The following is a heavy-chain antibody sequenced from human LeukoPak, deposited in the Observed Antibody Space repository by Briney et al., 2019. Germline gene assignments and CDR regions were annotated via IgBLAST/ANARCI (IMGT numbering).Heavy chain of an antibody. Sequence: ASETLSLTSTVSGCSISSYYWSWIRQPPGKGLEWIGYIYYSGSTNYNPSLKSRVTISVDTSKNQFSLKLSSVTAADTAVYYCARVRISWYGHYFAYWGRGTLATVSS. V-gene: IGHV4-59*01. CDR1: GCSISSYY. CDR2: IYYSGST. J-gene: IGHJ4*02. CDR3: ARVRISWYGHYFAY. D-gene: IGHD6-13*01.